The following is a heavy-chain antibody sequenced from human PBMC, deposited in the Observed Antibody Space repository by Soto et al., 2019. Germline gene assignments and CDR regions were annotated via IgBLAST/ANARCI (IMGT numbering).Heavy chain of an antibody. D-gene: IGHD3-9*01. V-gene: IGHV4-59*01. CDR3: ARNGRYFDWFFDY. CDR1: GRSLSSYY. J-gene: IGHJ4*02. Sequence: ETLSLTCTVSGRSLSSYYWSWIRQPPGKGLEWIGYIYYSGSTNYNPSLKSRVTISVDTSKNQFSLKLSSVTAADTAVYYCARNGRYFDWFFDYWGQGTLVTVSS. CDR2: IYYSGST.